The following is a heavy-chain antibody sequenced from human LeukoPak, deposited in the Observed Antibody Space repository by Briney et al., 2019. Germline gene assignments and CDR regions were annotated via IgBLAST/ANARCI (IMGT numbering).Heavy chain of an antibody. CDR2: ISAYNGNT. D-gene: IGHD3-9*01. J-gene: IGHJ4*02. CDR3: ARVHATGYFSLDLGY. V-gene: IGHV1-18*01. CDR1: GYTFTTYG. Sequence: ASVKDSFKASGYTFTTYGISWVRQAPGQGLEWMGWISAYNGNTNYAQKLQGRVTMTTDTSTSTAYMELSTVTSDDTAVYFCARVHATGYFSLDLGYWGQGTLVTVSS.